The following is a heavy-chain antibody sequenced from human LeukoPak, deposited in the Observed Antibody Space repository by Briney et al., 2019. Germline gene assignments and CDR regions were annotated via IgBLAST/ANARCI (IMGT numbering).Heavy chain of an antibody. D-gene: IGHD1-26*01. CDR1: GFTFSSYA. CDR3: VRSHVIVGATYFDC. Sequence: PGGSLRLSCSASGFTFSSYAVHWVRQAPGKGLEYISSITNNGGTTYYTDSVKGRFTISRDNSKDTLYLQMSSLRAEDTAVYYCVRSHVIVGATYFDCWGQGTLVTVSS. J-gene: IGHJ4*02. V-gene: IGHV3-64D*09. CDR2: ITNNGGTT.